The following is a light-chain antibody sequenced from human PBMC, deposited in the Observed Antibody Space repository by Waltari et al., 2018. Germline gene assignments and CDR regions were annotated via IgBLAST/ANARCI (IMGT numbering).Light chain of an antibody. CDR3: QQRSNWPSGT. V-gene: IGKV3-11*01. J-gene: IGKJ3*01. CDR2: KSS. Sequence: EIVLTQSPATLSLSPGERATLPCRASQSVSSSLAWYQQKPGQAPRLLLYKSSNRATGIAARVSGSGSGTDCTLTISSLGPEDFAVYDCQQRSNWPSGTFGPGTKVDIK. CDR1: QSVSSS.